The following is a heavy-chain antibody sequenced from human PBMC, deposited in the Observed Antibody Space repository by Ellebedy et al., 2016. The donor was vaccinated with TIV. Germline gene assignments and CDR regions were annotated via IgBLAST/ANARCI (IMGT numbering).Heavy chain of an antibody. CDR1: GGSISGYY. J-gene: IGHJ6*02. V-gene: IGHV4-59*01. CDR2: ISYSGST. Sequence: SETLSLTCTVSGGSISGYYWNWIRQPPGKGLEWIGYISYSGSTNYNSSLKSRVTISVDTSKNQFSLKLSSVTAADTAVYYCARAPNWNYGNGMDVWGQGTTVTVSS. D-gene: IGHD1-7*01. CDR3: ARAPNWNYGNGMDV.